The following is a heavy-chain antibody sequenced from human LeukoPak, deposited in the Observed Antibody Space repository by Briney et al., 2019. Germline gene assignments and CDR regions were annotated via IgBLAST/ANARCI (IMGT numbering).Heavy chain of an antibody. Sequence: GGSLRLSCAASGFTVSSNYMSWVRQAPGKGLEWVSVIYSGGSTYYADSVKGRFTISRDNSKNTLYLQMNSLRAEDTAVYYCARQWPVGDFDYWGQGTLVTVSS. V-gene: IGHV3-66*04. J-gene: IGHJ4*02. CDR1: GFTVSSNY. CDR3: ARQWPVGDFDY. D-gene: IGHD3-3*01. CDR2: IYSGGST.